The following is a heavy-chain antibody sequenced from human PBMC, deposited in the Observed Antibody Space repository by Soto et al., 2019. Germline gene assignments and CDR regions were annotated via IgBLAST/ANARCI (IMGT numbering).Heavy chain of an antibody. CDR2: INPNRGGT. V-gene: IGHV1-2*02. J-gene: IGHJ5*02. CDR1: GYTFTGYY. Sequence: QVQLVQSGAEVKKPGASVKVSCKASGYTFTGYYMHWVRQAPGQGLEWMGWINPNRGGTNYAQKFQGRVTMTRGTSVSTAYMELSRVRSDDTAVYYCARRMNTKYNWFDPWGQGTLVTVSS. CDR3: ARRMNTKYNWFDP.